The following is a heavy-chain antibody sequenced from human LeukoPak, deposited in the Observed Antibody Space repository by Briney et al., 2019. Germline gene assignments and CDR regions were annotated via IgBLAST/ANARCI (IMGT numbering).Heavy chain of an antibody. D-gene: IGHD6-13*01. V-gene: IGHV3-23*01. J-gene: IGHJ4*02. CDR3: AKYCGYSSSWYKLGFDY. Sequence: QPGGSLRLSCAASGFTFSSYAMSWVRQAPGKGLEWVSAISGSGGSTYYADSVKGRFTISRDNSKNTLYLQMNSLRAEDTAVYYCAKYCGYSSSWYKLGFDYWGQGTLVTVSS. CDR2: ISGSGGST. CDR1: GFTFSSYA.